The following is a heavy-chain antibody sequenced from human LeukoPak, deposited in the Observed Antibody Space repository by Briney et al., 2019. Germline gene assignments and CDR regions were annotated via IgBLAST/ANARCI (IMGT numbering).Heavy chain of an antibody. CDR2: IRFDESNK. CDR3: ARQPIVGAISYYYYYGMDV. CDR1: GFAFSDYG. Sequence: GGSLSLSCAASGFAFSDYGMHWVRQAPGKGLEWVSFIRFDESNKYYADSVKGRFTISRDNSKNTLYLQMNSLRAEDTAVYYCARQPIVGAISYYYYYGMDVXXXXXTVTXXS. J-gene: IGHJ6*01. D-gene: IGHD1-26*01. V-gene: IGHV3-30*02.